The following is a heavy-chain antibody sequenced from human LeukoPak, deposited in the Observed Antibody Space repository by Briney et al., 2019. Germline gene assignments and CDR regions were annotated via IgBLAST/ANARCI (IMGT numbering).Heavy chain of an antibody. D-gene: IGHD3-3*01. Sequence: GGSLRLSCAASGFTFSSYWMHWVRQAPGKGLEWVSYISSSSSTIYYADSVKGRFTISRDNAKNSLYLQMNSLRAEDTAVYYCARESDLWSGQDVWGKGTTVTVSS. CDR1: GFTFSSYW. J-gene: IGHJ6*04. CDR2: ISSSSSTI. V-gene: IGHV3-48*01. CDR3: ARESDLWSGQDV.